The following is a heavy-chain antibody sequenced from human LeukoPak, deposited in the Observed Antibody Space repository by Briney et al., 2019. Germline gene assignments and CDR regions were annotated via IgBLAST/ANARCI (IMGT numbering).Heavy chain of an antibody. CDR1: GFTFSDYY. CDR3: ARGAPPIYYGSGSRLDY. D-gene: IGHD3-10*01. J-gene: IGHJ4*02. Sequence: PGGSLRLSCAASGFTFSDYYISWIRQAPGKGLEWVSFISSSGSTIHYADSVKGRFTISRDNAKNSLYLQMNSLRAEDTAVYYWARGAPPIYYGSGSRLDYWGQGTLVTVSS. CDR2: ISSSGSTI. V-gene: IGHV3-11*01.